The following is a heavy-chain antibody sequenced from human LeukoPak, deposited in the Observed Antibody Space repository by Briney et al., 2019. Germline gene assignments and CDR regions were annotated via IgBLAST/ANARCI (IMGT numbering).Heavy chain of an antibody. J-gene: IGHJ3*02. CDR2: IKQDGSEK. CDR1: GFTFSSYA. V-gene: IGHV3-7*01. CDR3: ARDWDYDFWSGYSNDAFDI. D-gene: IGHD3-3*01. Sequence: PGGSLRLSCEGSGFTFSSYAMSWVRQAPGKGLEWVANIKQDGSEKYYVDSVKGRFTISRDNAKNSLYLQMNSLRAEDTAVYYCARDWDYDFWSGYSNDAFDIWGQGTMVTVSS.